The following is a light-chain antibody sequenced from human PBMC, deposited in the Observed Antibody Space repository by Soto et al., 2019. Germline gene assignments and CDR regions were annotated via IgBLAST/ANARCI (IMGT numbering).Light chain of an antibody. CDR3: QQYNNWWT. J-gene: IGKJ1*01. CDR2: GAS. CDR1: PSVSRR. V-gene: IGKV3-15*01. Sequence: EIVMTQSPATLSVSPGERATLSCRASPSVSRRLAWYQQKPGQAPRLLIYGASTRATGIPARFSGSGSETDFTLTISSLQSEDFAFYYCQQYNNWWTFGQGTKVEIK.